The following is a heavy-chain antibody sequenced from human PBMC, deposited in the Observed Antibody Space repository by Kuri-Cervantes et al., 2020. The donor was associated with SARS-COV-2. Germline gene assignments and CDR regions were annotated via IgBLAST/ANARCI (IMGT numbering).Heavy chain of an antibody. Sequence: GESLKISCAASGFTFSSYAMSWVRQAPGKGLEWVSAISGSGGSTYYADSVKGRFTISRDNSKNTLYLQMNSLRAEDTAVYYCAKEFSGSYWTGNFDYWGQGTLVTVPS. V-gene: IGHV3-23*01. CDR3: AKEFSGSYWTGNFDY. D-gene: IGHD1-26*01. J-gene: IGHJ4*02. CDR1: GFTFSSYA. CDR2: ISGSGGST.